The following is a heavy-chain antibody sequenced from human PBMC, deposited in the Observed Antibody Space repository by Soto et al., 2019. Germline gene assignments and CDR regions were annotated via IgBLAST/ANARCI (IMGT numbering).Heavy chain of an antibody. V-gene: IGHV3-30*18. CDR2: ISYDGRSE. CDR1: GAQFGNFY. J-gene: IGHJ6*02. CDR3: SKDLDVVMVLSATRGLDV. Sequence: SKTLSSILSGAQFGNFYMHWVRPQPRKGLEWVAGISYDGRSESYVDSVRGRFTLSRDNSKNTLSLQMISLRPEDTGVYYCSKDLDVVMVLSATRGLDVWGQGTTGTVSS. D-gene: IGHD2-15*01.